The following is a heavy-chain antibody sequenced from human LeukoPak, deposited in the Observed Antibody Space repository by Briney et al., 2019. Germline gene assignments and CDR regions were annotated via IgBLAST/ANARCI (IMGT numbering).Heavy chain of an antibody. CDR2: IVVGSGNT. Sequence: ASVKVSCKASGFTFTSSAVQWVRQARGQRLEWIGWIVVGSGNTNYAQKFQERVTITRDMSTSTAYMELSSLGSEDTAVYYCAADVAAADRDYWGQGTLVTVSS. D-gene: IGHD6-13*01. J-gene: IGHJ4*02. CDR1: GFTFTSSA. V-gene: IGHV1-58*01. CDR3: AADVAAADRDY.